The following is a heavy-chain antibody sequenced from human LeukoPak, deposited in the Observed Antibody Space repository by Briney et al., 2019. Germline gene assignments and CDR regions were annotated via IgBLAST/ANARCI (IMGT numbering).Heavy chain of an antibody. J-gene: IGHJ4*02. V-gene: IGHV3-9*01. CDR3: SKDSIIAARGYFDY. Sequence: GGSLRLSCAASGFTFGDYAMHWVRQAPGKGLEWVSGISWNSGSIGYADSVKGRFTISRDNAKNSLYLQMNSLRAEDTALYYCSKDSIIAARGYFDYWGQGTLATVSS. D-gene: IGHD6-6*01. CDR2: ISWNSGSI. CDR1: GFTFGDYA.